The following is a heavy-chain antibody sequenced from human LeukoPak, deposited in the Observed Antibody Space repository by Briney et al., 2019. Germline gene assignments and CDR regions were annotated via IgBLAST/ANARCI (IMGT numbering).Heavy chain of an antibody. CDR1: SGSINTYY. J-gene: IGHJ4*02. Sequence: PETLSLTCTVSSGSINTYYWSWIRQPAGQGLEWIGRIYTTGSTNYNPSLKSRVTMSVDTSKNQFFLKLSSVTAADTAVYYCARVSVLTGFFDYWGQGTLVTVSS. D-gene: IGHD3-9*01. CDR3: ARVSVLTGFFDY. V-gene: IGHV4-4*07. CDR2: IYTTGST.